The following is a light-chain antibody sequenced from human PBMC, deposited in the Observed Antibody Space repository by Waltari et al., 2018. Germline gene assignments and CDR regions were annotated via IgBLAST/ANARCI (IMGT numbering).Light chain of an antibody. CDR1: PSVRGS. CDR3: QHYVRLPAM. CDR2: GAS. Sequence: EIVLTQSLGTLSLSPGERATLSCRASPSVRGSLAWYQQKAGQAPRLLIYGASSRATGIPDRFSGSGSGTDFSLTISRLEPEDFAVYYCQHYVRLPAMFGQGTKVEIK. V-gene: IGKV3-20*01. J-gene: IGKJ1*01.